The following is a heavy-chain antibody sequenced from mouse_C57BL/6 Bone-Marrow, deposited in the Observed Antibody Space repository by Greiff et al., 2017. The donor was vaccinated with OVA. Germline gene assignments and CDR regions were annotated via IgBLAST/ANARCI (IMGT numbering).Heavy chain of an antibody. CDR2: INPYNGGT. CDR3: ARWGGSSYGDAMDY. J-gene: IGHJ4*01. Sequence: EVQLQQSGPVLVKPGASVKMSCKASGYTFTDYYMNWVKQSHGKSLEWIGVINPYNGGTSYNQKFKGKATLTVDKSSSTAYMELNSLTSEDCAVYYCARWGGSSYGDAMDYWGQGTSVTVSS. CDR1: GYTFTDYY. D-gene: IGHD1-1*01. V-gene: IGHV1-19*01.